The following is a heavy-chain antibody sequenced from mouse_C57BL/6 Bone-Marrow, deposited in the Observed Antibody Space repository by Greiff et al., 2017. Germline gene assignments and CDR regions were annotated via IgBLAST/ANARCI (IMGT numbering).Heavy chain of an antibody. D-gene: IGHD1-1*01. Sequence: EVQLQQSGPELVKPGASVKIPCKASGYTFTDYNMDWVKQSHGKILEWIGDINPNNGGTIYNQKFKGKATLTVDKSSSTAYMELRSLTSEDTAVYYCARGIGNYYGSSYGYFDVWGTGTTVTVSS. V-gene: IGHV1-18*01. CDR2: INPNNGGT. CDR3: ARGIGNYYGSSYGYFDV. CDR1: GYTFTDYN. J-gene: IGHJ1*03.